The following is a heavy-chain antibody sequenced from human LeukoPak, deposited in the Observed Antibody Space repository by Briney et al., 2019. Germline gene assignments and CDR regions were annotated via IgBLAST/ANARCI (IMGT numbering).Heavy chain of an antibody. CDR2: ISYDGSNK. J-gene: IGHJ4*02. Sequence: GRSLRLSCAASGFTFSSYAMHWVRQAPGKGLDRVAVISYDGSNKYYADSVKGRFTISRDNSKNTLYLQMNSLRAEDTAVYYCAREAPPYYFDYWGQGTLVTVSS. V-gene: IGHV3-30*04. CDR3: AREAPPYYFDY. CDR1: GFTFSSYA.